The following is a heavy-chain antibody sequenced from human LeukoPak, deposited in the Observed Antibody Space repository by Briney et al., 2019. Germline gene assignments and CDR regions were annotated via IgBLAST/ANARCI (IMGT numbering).Heavy chain of an antibody. V-gene: IGHV5-51*01. CDR3: ARQGEYDILTGYYSDY. CDR1: GYSFTSYW. Sequence: GESLKISCKGSGYSFTSYWIGWVRQMPGKGLEWMGIIYPGDSDTRYSPSFQGQVTISADKSISTAHLQWSSLKASDTAMYYCARQGEYDILTGYYSDYWGQGTLATVSS. J-gene: IGHJ4*02. CDR2: IYPGDSDT. D-gene: IGHD3-9*01.